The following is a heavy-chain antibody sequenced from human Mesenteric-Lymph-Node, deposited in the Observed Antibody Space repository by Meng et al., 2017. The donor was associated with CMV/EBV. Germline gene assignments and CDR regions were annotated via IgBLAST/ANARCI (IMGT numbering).Heavy chain of an antibody. CDR1: GYTFTSYD. D-gene: IGHD3-10*01. Sequence: SGYTFTSYDISWVRQATGQGLEWMGWMNPNSGNTGYAQKFQGRVTMTRNTSISTAYMELSSLRSEDTAVYYCARGAPHYYGSGSYDHWGQGTLVTVSS. V-gene: IGHV1-8*01. CDR3: ARGAPHYYGSGSYDH. J-gene: IGHJ4*02. CDR2: MNPNSGNT.